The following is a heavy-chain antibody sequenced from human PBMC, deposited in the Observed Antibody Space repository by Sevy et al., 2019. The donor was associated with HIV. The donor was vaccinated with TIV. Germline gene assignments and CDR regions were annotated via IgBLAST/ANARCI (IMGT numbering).Heavy chain of an antibody. Sequence: GGSLRLSCAASGFTLSSYGMHWVRQAPGKGLEWVAVIRYDGSNKYYADSVKGGFTISRDKSKNTLYLQMNSLRAEDTAVYYCARDRLGITISAEWGGGMDVWGQGTTVTVSS. D-gene: IGHD3-3*01. CDR3: ARDRLGITISAEWGGGMDV. CDR2: IRYDGSNK. CDR1: GFTLSSYG. V-gene: IGHV3-33*01. J-gene: IGHJ6*02.